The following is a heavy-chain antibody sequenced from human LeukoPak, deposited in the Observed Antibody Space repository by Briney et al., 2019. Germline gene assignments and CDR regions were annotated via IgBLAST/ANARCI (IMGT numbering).Heavy chain of an antibody. Sequence: ASVKVSCKASRYTFTGYYLHWVRQAPGQGLEWMGWINPHSGGTNYAQKFQGRVTMTRDTSISTAYMELSRLRSDDTAVYYCAREGGSYSDAFDIWGQGTMVTVSS. CDR2: INPHSGGT. V-gene: IGHV1-2*02. CDR3: AREGGSYSDAFDI. J-gene: IGHJ3*02. CDR1: RYTFTGYY. D-gene: IGHD1-26*01.